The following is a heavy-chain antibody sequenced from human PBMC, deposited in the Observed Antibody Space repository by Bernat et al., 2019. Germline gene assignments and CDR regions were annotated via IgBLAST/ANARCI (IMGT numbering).Heavy chain of an antibody. J-gene: IGHJ5*02. D-gene: IGHD4-17*01. Sequence: QVQLVQSGTEVKKPGASVKVSCKASGYTFTGYYMHWVRQAPGQGLEYMGWINPKSGDTHYTQNFQGRVTMPRDTSIRTVYMEVSRLRSDDTAVYLCARDPDVYGDSLTWFDTWGQGTLVAVSS. CDR1: GYTFTGYY. V-gene: IGHV1-2*02. CDR3: ARDPDVYGDSLTWFDT. CDR2: INPKSGDT.